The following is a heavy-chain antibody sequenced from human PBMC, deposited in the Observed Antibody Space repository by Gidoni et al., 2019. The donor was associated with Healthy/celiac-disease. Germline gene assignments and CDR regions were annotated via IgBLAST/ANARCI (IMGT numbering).Heavy chain of an antibody. CDR3: ARGADGGYSSGWYDY. J-gene: IGHJ4*02. CDR2: INPNSGGT. D-gene: IGHD6-19*01. Sequence: QVQLVQSGAEVKKPGASVKVSCTASGYTFTGYYMHWVRQAPGQGLEWMGRINPNSGGTNYAQKVQGRVTMTRDTSISTAYMELSRLRADDTAVYYCARGADGGYSSGWYDYWGQGTLVTVSS. V-gene: IGHV1-2*06. CDR1: GYTFTGYY.